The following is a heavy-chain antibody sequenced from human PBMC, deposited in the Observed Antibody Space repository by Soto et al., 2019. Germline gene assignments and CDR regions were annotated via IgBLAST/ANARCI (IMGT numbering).Heavy chain of an antibody. D-gene: IGHD3-10*02. J-gene: IGHJ5*02. CDR1: GYIFNSHA. CDR2: INAGNGNT. V-gene: IGHV1-3*01. Sequence: ASVKVSCKASGYIFNSHAMHWVRQAPGQRLEWMGWINAGNGNTYYSQNFKDRVTFTRDTIATTVFMEMTSLTSEDTAVYYCARDQSGIGYYVDWFDPWGQGTLVTVSS. CDR3: ARDQSGIGYYVDWFDP.